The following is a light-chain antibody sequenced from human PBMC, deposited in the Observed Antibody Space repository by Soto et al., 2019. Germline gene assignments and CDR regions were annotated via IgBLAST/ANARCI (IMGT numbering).Light chain of an antibody. CDR1: QRVSSSY. V-gene: IGKV3-20*01. CDR2: GAS. CDR3: HQYASSPLT. Sequence: EIGLTQSPGTLSLSPGERATLSCRASQRVSSSYLAWYQQKPGQAPRLLIYGASSRDTGIPDRFSGSVSGTDFTLTISRLEPEDFAVYYCHQYASSPLTFGGGTKVEIK. J-gene: IGKJ4*01.